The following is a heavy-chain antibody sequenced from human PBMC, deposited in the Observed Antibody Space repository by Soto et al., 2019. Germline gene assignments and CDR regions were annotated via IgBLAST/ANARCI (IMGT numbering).Heavy chain of an antibody. Sequence: QVQLVQSGAEVKKPGSSVKVSCKASGGTFSNYAITWVRQAPGQGLEWLGRIIPIFGSANYAQKFQGRVTITADESTTTAYMELSSLRSDDTAVYYCAKDGGKDCYFGIWFDPWGQGTLVTVSS. J-gene: IGHJ5*02. CDR1: GGTFSNYA. D-gene: IGHD2-21*01. CDR3: AKDGGKDCYFGIWFDP. CDR2: IIPIFGSA. V-gene: IGHV1-69*15.